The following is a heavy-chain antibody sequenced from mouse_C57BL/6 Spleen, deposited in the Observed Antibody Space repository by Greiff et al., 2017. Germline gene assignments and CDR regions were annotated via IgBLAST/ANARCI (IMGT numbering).Heavy chain of an antibody. V-gene: IGHV1-61*01. D-gene: IGHD1-1*01. J-gene: IGHJ2*01. Sequence: QVQLQQPGAELVRPGSSVKLSCKASGYTFTSYWMDWVKQRPGQGLEWIGNIYPSDSETHYNQKFKDKATLTVDKSSSTAYMQLSSLTSEDFAVYYCARGHYGSSYYFDDWGQGTTLTVSS. CDR3: ARGHYGSSYYFDD. CDR1: GYTFTSYW. CDR2: IYPSDSET.